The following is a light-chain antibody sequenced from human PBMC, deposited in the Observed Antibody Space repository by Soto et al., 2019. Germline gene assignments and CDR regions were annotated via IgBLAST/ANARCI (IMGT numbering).Light chain of an antibody. J-gene: IGLJ2*01. CDR3: SSSAGTKNMV. CDR2: EVN. CDR1: SSDVGASNY. Sequence: QSVLTQPPSASGYPGQSVTISCTGTSSDVGASNYVSWYQQHPGNAPKLMMSEVNKRPSGVPDRFSGSKSGNTASLTVSGLQAEDEADYYCSSSAGTKNMVFGGGTKLTVL. V-gene: IGLV2-8*01.